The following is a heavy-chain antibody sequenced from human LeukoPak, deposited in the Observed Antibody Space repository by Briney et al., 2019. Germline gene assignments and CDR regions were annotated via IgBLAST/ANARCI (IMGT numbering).Heavy chain of an antibody. J-gene: IGHJ4*02. CDR2: ISSSSSYI. D-gene: IGHD6-13*01. CDR3: ARDPPIYSSSWIYYFDY. CDR1: GFTFSSYS. V-gene: IGHV3-21*01. Sequence: GGSLRLSCAASGFTFSSYSMNWVRQAPGKGLEWVSSISSSSSYIYYADSVKGRFTISRDNAKNSLYLQMNSLRAEDTAVYYCARDPPIYSSSWIYYFDYWGQGTLVTVSS.